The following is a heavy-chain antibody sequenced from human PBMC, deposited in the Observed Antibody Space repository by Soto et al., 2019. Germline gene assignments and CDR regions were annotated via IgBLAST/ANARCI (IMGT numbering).Heavy chain of an antibody. CDR3: AKNTGIHTGYRGFLWYFDL. V-gene: IGHV3-23*01. Sequence: EVQLLESGGGLVQPGGSLRLSCAASGFTFSSYAMSWVRQAPGKGLEWVSAISGSGGSTYYADSVKGRFTITRDNYKNQLYLQMKRLRAEDTAVYYCAKNTGIHTGYRGFLWYFDLWGRGTLFTFSS. CDR2: ISGSGGST. J-gene: IGHJ2*01. D-gene: IGHD5-12*01. CDR1: GFTFSSYA.